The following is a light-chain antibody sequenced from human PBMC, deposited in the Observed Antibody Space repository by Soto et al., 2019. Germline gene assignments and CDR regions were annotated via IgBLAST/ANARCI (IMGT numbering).Light chain of an antibody. CDR3: QQYGSSPT. CDR1: QSVSSSY. Sequence: SVLTQSPGTLSLSPGESATLSCRASQSVSSSYLAWYQQKPGQAPRLLIYGASSRATGIPDRFSGSGSGTDFTLTISRLEPEDFAVYYCQQYGSSPTFGPGTKVDIK. CDR2: GAS. J-gene: IGKJ3*01. V-gene: IGKV3-20*01.